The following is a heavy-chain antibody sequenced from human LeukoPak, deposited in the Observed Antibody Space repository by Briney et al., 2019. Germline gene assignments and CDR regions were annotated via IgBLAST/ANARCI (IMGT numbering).Heavy chain of an antibody. CDR3: ARDRSLVDGDYGVWFDA. V-gene: IGHV3-48*04. CDR1: GFTFSTNA. D-gene: IGHD4-17*01. CDR2: ISSTSTNK. J-gene: IGHJ5*02. Sequence: PGGSLRLSCAASGFTFSTNAMAWVRQAPGKGPEWVSYISSTSTNKYYADSVKGRFTISRDNSKNSLDLQMNRLTAEDTAVYYCARDRSLVDGDYGVWFDAWGQGSLVTVSS.